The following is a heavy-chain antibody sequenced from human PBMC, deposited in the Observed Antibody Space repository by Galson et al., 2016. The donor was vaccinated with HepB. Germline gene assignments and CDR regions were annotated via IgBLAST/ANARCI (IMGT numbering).Heavy chain of an antibody. V-gene: IGHV3-64D*06. CDR2: ISANGDTT. D-gene: IGHD6-19*01. J-gene: IGHJ4*02. CDR3: VKDSGRGKWVAEGDY. Sequence: SLRLSCGASGFIFSRYVMHWVRQAPGKGLRYVSAISANGDTTYYADSVRGRFTISRDNSKNTLYLQMTSLRVEDKAVYYCVKDSGRGKWVAEGDYWGQGALVIVSS. CDR1: GFIFSRYV.